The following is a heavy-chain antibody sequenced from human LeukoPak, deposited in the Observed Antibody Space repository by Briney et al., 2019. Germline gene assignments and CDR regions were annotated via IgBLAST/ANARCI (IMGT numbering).Heavy chain of an antibody. D-gene: IGHD4-23*01. CDR2: IWFDGSNK. V-gene: IGHV3-33*01. J-gene: IGHJ4*02. Sequence: GRSLRLSCAASGFTFSRYGMHWVRQAPGKGLEWVAVIWFDGSNKYYADSVKGRFTISRDNSKNTLFLQINSLRAEDTAMYYCARARETSGANSPFDYWTRETLVTVP. CDR1: GFTFSRYG. CDR3: ARARETSGANSPFDY.